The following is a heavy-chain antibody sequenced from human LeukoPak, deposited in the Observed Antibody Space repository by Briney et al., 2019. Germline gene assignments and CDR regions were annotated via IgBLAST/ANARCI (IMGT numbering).Heavy chain of an antibody. CDR2: IYHSGST. V-gene: IGHV4-38-2*01. CDR1: GYSINSDYF. Sequence: PSETPSLTCAVSGYSINSDYFWGWIRQPPGKGLEWIGSIYHSGSTYYNPSLKSRVTISVFTSKNQFSLRLSSVTAADTAVYYCARILTISYYFDYWGQGALATVSS. CDR3: ARILTISYYFDY. J-gene: IGHJ4*02. D-gene: IGHD3-10*01.